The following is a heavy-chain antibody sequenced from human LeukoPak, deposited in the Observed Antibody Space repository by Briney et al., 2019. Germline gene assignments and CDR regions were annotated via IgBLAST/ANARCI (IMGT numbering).Heavy chain of an antibody. V-gene: IGHV3-23*01. CDR1: GFTFSNYG. J-gene: IGHJ4*02. Sequence: GGSLRLSCAASGFTFSNYGMSWVRQAPGKGLEWVSGMSGSGGSTYYADSVKGRFTVSRDNSKNTLYLQMNSLRAEDTAFYFCAKGSPIYVGVVFFDLWGQGTLLTVSS. CDR3: AKGSPIYVGVVFFDL. D-gene: IGHD1-26*01. CDR2: MSGSGGST.